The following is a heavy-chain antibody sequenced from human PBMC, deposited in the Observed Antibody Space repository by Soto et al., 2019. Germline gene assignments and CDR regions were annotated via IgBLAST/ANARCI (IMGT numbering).Heavy chain of an antibody. J-gene: IGHJ6*02. CDR1: GYSFTSYW. CDR2: IYPGDSDT. Sequence: GESLKISCKCSGYSFTSYWIGWARQMPGKGLEWMGIIYPGDSDTRYSPSFQGQVTISADKSISTAYLQWSSLKASDTAMYYCARSQSDFWSGYSYYYYGMDVWGQGTTVTVSS. CDR3: ARSQSDFWSGYSYYYYGMDV. V-gene: IGHV5-51*01. D-gene: IGHD3-3*01.